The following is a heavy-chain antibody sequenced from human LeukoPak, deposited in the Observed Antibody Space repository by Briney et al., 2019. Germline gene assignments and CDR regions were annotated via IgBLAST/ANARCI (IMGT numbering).Heavy chain of an antibody. CDR3: AKEASSTWYYFDY. V-gene: IGHV3-23*01. CDR2: IIGSGGSA. Sequence: GGSLRLSCAASGFTFSIYAMNWVRQAPGKGLEWVSTIIGSGGSAYYADSVKGRFTISRDNSKNTLYLQMNSLRAEDTAVYYCAKEASSTWYYFDYWGQGTLVTVSS. D-gene: IGHD6-13*01. CDR1: GFTFSIYA. J-gene: IGHJ4*02.